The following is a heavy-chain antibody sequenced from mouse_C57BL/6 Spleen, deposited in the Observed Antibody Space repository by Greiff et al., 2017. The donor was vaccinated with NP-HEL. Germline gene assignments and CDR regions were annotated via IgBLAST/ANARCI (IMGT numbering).Heavy chain of an antibody. J-gene: IGHJ4*01. CDR1: GFTFSSYA. V-gene: IGHV5-4*03. CDR2: ISDGGSYT. Sequence: EVKVVESGGGLVKPGGSLKLSCAASGFTFSSYAMSWVRQTPEKRLEWVATISDGGSYTYYPDNVKGRFTISRDNAKNNLYLQMSHLKSEDTAMYYCARELGRVAMDYWGQGTSVTVSS. CDR3: ARELGRVAMDY. D-gene: IGHD4-1*01.